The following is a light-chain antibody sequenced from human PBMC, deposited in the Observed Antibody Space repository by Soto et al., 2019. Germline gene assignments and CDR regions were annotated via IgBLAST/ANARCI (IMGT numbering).Light chain of an antibody. Sequence: DIVMTHSPATLSVSPGERGTLSCRASQSVSSNLAWYQQKPGQAPRLLIYGASTRATGIPARFSGSGSGTEFTLTISSLQSEDFAVYYCQQYNDWPRTFGQGTKVDIK. J-gene: IGKJ1*01. CDR1: QSVSSN. V-gene: IGKV3-15*01. CDR3: QQYNDWPRT. CDR2: GAS.